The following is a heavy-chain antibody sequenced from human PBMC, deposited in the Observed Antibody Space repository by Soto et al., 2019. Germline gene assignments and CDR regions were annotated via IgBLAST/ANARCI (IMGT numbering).Heavy chain of an antibody. CDR1: GFTFTSYG. J-gene: IGHJ6*02. D-gene: IGHD4-17*01. CDR3: ARLRDYGGNLPLYYYYGMDV. V-gene: IGHV1-18*01. CDR2: ISAYNGNT. Sequence: ASVKVSCKASGFTFTSYGICWVRQSPGQGLEWMGWISAYNGNTNYAQKLQGRVTMTTDTSTSTAYMELRSLRSDDTAVYYCARLRDYGGNLPLYYYYGMDVWGQGATVTVSS.